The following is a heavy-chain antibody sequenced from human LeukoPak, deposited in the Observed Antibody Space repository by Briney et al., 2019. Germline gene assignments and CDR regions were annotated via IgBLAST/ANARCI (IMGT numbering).Heavy chain of an antibody. CDR1: AYTLSGYY. CDR2: INPKSGVK. D-gene: IGHD6-19*01. Sequence: ASVKVSCKASAYTLSGYYMHWVRQAPGQGLEWMEWINPKSGVKNYAQKFQGRVTMTWDTSINTTFMELSRLRSDDTAVYYCARRIAVAGSPVYYFDYWGQGTLVTVSS. CDR3: ARRIAVAGSPVYYFDY. J-gene: IGHJ4*02. V-gene: IGHV1-2*02.